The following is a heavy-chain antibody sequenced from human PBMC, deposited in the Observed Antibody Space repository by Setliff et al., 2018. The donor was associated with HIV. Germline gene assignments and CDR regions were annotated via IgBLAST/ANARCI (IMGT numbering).Heavy chain of an antibody. CDR3: ARPRLWRDAFDI. V-gene: IGHV4-34*01. Sequence: SETLSLTCGVYGGSFSGYYWTWIRQPPGKGLEWIGEINHRGTTNSNPSLKRRVTISVDTAKSQFSLRLSSVTAADTAVYYCARPRLWRDAFDIWGQGAMVTVSS. CDR1: GGSFSGYY. D-gene: IGHD1-1*01. J-gene: IGHJ3*02. CDR2: INHRGTT.